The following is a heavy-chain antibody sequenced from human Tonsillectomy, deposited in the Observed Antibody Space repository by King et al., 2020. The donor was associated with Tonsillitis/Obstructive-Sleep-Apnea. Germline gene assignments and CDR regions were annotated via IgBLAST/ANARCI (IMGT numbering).Heavy chain of an antibody. V-gene: IGHV4-59*01. CDR1: GGSISSYY. J-gene: IGHJ3*02. Sequence: VQLQESGPGLVKPSETLSLTCTVSGGSISSYYWSWIRQPPGKGLEWIGYIYYSGGTKYNPSLKSRVNISVDTSKNQFSLNLSSVTAADTAVYYCAREGAVMNAFDIWAKGKWSPSL. D-gene: IGHD2-8*01. CDR2: IYYSGGT. CDR3: AREGAVMNAFDI.